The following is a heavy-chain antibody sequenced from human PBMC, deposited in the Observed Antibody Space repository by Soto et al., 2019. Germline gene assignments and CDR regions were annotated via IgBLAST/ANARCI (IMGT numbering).Heavy chain of an antibody. CDR2: IYYSGST. V-gene: IGHV4-31*03. D-gene: IGHD6-13*01. CDR3: ARVGGSSSWDYGMDV. CDR1: GGSISSGRYY. Sequence: KTSYTLSLTCTVSGGSISSGRYYWSWIRQHPGKGLEWIGYIYYSGSTYYNPSLKSRVTISVDTSKNQFSLRLSSVTAAETAVYYCARVGGSSSWDYGMDVWGQGTTVTGSS. J-gene: IGHJ6*02.